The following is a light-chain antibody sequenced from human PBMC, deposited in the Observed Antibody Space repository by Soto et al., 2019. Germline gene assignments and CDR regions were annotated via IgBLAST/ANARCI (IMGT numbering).Light chain of an antibody. V-gene: IGKV3-20*01. CDR3: QQYSDLPMT. J-gene: IGKJ5*01. CDR2: GAS. CDR1: QTVNNNY. Sequence: DIVLTPSPGTLSLSPVERALLSGRASQTVNNNYLAWCQQKPGQAPRLLIYGASRRATGIPDRFSGSASGTDFTLTISRLEPEDFAVDFGQQYSDLPMTVGQGTRLDIK.